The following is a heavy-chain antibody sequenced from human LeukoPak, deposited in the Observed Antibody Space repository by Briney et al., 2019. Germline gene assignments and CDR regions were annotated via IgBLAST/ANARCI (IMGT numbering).Heavy chain of an antibody. V-gene: IGHV3-30*03. Sequence: PGGSLRLSCAASGFTFSSYGMHWVRQAPGKGLEWVAVISYDGSNKYYADSVKGRFTISRDNSKNTLYLQMNSLRAEDTAVYYCAGAAGTIWFDPWGQGTLVTVSS. J-gene: IGHJ5*02. CDR2: ISYDGSNK. CDR3: AGAAGTIWFDP. D-gene: IGHD6-13*01. CDR1: GFTFSSYG.